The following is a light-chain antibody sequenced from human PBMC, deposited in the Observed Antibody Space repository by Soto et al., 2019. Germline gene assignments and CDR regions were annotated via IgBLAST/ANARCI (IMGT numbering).Light chain of an antibody. J-gene: IGKJ2*02. CDR2: FAS. Sequence: DIQMTQSPSSLSASVGDRVTITCRASETIDTYLNWYQQKPGKAPRLLIYFASSLQSGVPVRFSGSGSGTEFTLTISSLQREDFATYFCQQDYNFPRTFGQGTKLEIK. V-gene: IGKV1-39*01. CDR1: ETIDTY. CDR3: QQDYNFPRT.